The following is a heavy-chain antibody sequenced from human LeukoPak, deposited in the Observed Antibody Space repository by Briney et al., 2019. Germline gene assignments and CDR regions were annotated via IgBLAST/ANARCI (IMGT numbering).Heavy chain of an antibody. D-gene: IGHD4-17*01. V-gene: IGHV3-7*01. CDR1: GFTFSSYW. Sequence: QPGGSLRLSCAASGFTFSSYWMTWVRQAPGKGLERVAQIKDDGTEKFYLDSLRGRFTISRDNSKDSLYLHINSLRAEDTAVYYCTRERLYGASALDYWGQGIVATVSS. CDR3: TRERLYGASALDY. J-gene: IGHJ4*02. CDR2: IKDDGTEK.